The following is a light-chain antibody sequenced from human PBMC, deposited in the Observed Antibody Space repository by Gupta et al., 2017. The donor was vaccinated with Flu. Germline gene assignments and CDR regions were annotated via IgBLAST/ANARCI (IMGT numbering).Light chain of an antibody. Sequence: DIQLTQSPSFLSASVGDRVTITCRASQGISSYLAWYQQKPGKAPKLLIYAASTWQSGVPSRFSGSGYGTELTLTISSRQPEDFAAYYCQQLNSYPPLTFGGGTKVEIK. CDR1: QGISSY. J-gene: IGKJ4*01. CDR3: QQLNSYPPLT. V-gene: IGKV1-9*01. CDR2: AAS.